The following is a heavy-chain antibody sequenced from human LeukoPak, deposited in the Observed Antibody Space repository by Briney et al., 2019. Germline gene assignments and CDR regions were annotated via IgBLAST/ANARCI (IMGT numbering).Heavy chain of an antibody. V-gene: IGHV3-23*01. J-gene: IGHJ4*02. CDR1: GFTFRTYA. D-gene: IGHD6-19*01. Sequence: PGGSLRLSCAASGFTFRTYAVSWVRQALGKGLEWVSAIIDSGDYTYYADSVKGRFTISRDNSKNTVYLQMNSLRAEDTAVYYCAGSGDLAVAGIDYWGQGTLVTVSS. CDR3: AGSGDLAVAGIDY. CDR2: IIDSGDYT.